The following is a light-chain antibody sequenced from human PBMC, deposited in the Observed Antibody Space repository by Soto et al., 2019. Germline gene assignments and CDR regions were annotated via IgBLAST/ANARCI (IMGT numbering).Light chain of an antibody. CDR3: QQRSNWLWT. J-gene: IGKJ1*01. CDR1: QSVSSY. V-gene: IGKV3-11*01. Sequence: EIVLTQSPATLSLSPGERATLSCRASQSVSSYLAWYQQKPGQAPRLLIYDASNRATGIPARFSGSGSGTDFTLTISSLEHEDLAVYYCQQRSNWLWTFGQGTKVPIK. CDR2: DAS.